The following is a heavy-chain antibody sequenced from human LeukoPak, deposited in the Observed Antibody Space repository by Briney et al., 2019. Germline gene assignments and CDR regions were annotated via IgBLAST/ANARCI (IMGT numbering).Heavy chain of an antibody. D-gene: IGHD2-15*01. CDR3: ARNPEDSSVDY. CDR1: GCTFSSYG. CDR2: IWYDGSNK. J-gene: IGHJ4*02. Sequence: PGRSLRLSCAASGCTFSSYGMHWVRQAPGKGLEWVAVIWYDGSNKYYADSVKGRFTISRDNSKNTLYLQMNSLRAEDTAVYYCARNPEDSSVDYWGQGTLVTVSS. V-gene: IGHV3-33*01.